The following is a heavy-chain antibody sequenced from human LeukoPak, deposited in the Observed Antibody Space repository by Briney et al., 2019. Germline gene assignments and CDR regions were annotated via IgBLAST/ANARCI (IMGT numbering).Heavy chain of an antibody. D-gene: IGHD1-7*01. Sequence: LETLSLTCTVSVGSISSYYWSWIRQPPGKGLEWIGYIYYSGSTNYNPSLKSRVTISLDTSKTQFSLKLSSVTAADTAVYYCASRNWNYYYFDYWGQGTLVTVSS. V-gene: IGHV4-59*01. CDR3: ASRNWNYYYFDY. CDR1: VGSISSYY. J-gene: IGHJ4*02. CDR2: IYYSGST.